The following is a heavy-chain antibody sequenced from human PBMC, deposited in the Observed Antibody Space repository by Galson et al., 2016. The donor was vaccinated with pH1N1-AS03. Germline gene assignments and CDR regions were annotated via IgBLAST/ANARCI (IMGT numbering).Heavy chain of an antibody. CDR1: GYTLTRYY. J-gene: IGHJ4*02. CDR3: ARRYYFYY. Sequence: SVKVSCKASGYTLTRYYMHWVRQALGQGLEWMGIIDPSGGPTTYAPKFQGRITITTDTSTSTVYMELVSLRSEDTAVYYCARRYYFYYWGQGTLVTVSS. CDR2: IDPSGGPT. V-gene: IGHV1-46*01. D-gene: IGHD3-16*02.